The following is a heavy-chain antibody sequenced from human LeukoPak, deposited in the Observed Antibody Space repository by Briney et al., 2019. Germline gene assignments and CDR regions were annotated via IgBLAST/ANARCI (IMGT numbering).Heavy chain of an antibody. D-gene: IGHD2-15*01. V-gene: IGHV3-48*03. CDR3: ASRSSWQLPLDY. CDR2: ISSSGSTI. Sequence: GGSLRLSCAASGFTFSSYEMNWVRQAPGKGLEWVSYISSSGSTIYYADSVKGRFTISRDNAKNSLYLRMNSLRAEDTAVYYCASRSSWQLPLDYWGQGTLVTVSS. CDR1: GFTFSSYE. J-gene: IGHJ4*02.